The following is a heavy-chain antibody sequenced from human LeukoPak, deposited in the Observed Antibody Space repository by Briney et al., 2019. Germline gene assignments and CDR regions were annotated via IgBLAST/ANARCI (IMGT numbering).Heavy chain of an antibody. Sequence: PSETLSLTCTVSGGSISSYYWSWIRQPPGKGLEWIGYIYYSGSTNYNPSLKSRVTISVDTSKNQFSLELNSVTAADTAVYYCARDTTVTTARAFDIWGQGTMVTVSS. J-gene: IGHJ3*02. V-gene: IGHV4-59*12. CDR3: ARDTTVTTARAFDI. D-gene: IGHD4-17*01. CDR1: GGSISSYY. CDR2: IYYSGST.